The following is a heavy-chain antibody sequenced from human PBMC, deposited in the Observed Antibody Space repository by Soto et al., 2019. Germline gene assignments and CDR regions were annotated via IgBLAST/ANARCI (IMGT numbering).Heavy chain of an antibody. Sequence: GGSLRLSCAASGFTFSDYYMSWIRQAPGKGLEWLSYISSGGSNTYYIDSVKGRFTISRDNARNSLYLQMNSLRVEDTAVYYCASLAGYNDILTEDPDPLDIWGKGTMVTVSS. CDR1: GFTFSDYY. CDR3: ASLAGYNDILTEDPDPLDI. D-gene: IGHD3-9*01. V-gene: IGHV3-11*01. CDR2: ISSGGSNT. J-gene: IGHJ3*02.